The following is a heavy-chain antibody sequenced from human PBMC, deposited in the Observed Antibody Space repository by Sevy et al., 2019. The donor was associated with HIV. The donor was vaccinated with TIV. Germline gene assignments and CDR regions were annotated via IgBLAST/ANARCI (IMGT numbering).Heavy chain of an antibody. CDR2: IKQDGSEK. J-gene: IGHJ1*01. D-gene: IGHD3-16*01. CDR3: ARVRWGKEYFQH. V-gene: IGHV3-7*01. CDR1: GFTFSSYW. Sequence: GGSVRLSCAASGFTFSSYWMSWVRQVPGKGLDWVANIKQDGSEKYYVDSVKGRFTISRDNAKISLYLQMYSLRAEDTAVYYCARVRWGKEYFQHWGQGPLVTVSS.